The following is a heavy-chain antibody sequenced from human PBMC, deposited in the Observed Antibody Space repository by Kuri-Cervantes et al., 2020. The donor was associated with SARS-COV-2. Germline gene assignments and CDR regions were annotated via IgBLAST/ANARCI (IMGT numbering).Heavy chain of an antibody. V-gene: IGHV1-69*13. Sequence: SVKVSCKASGYTFTGYYMHWVRQAPGQGLEWMGGIIPIFGTANYAQKFQGRVTITADESTCTAYMELSSLRSEDTAVYYCATRGYCSGGSCYSLGYWGQGTLVTVSS. J-gene: IGHJ4*02. CDR3: ATRGYCSGGSCYSLGY. CDR1: GYTFTGYY. CDR2: IIPIFGTA. D-gene: IGHD2-15*01.